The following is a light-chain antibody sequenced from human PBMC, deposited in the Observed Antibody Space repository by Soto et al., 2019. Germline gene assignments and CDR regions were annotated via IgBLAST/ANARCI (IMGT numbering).Light chain of an antibody. CDR2: AAS. CDR3: QKYNSALLIT. Sequence: DIQMTQSPSSLSASVGARVPITCRASQGISNYLAWYQQKPGKVPKLLIYAASTLQSGVPSRFSGSGSGTDFTLTISSLQPEDVATYYCQKYNSALLITFGQGTRLEIK. J-gene: IGKJ5*01. CDR1: QGISNY. V-gene: IGKV1-27*01.